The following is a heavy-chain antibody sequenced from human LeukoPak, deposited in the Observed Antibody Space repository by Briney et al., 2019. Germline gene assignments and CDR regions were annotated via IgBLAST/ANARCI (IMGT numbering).Heavy chain of an antibody. CDR1: GCTVSSNY. D-gene: IGHD1-1*01. CDR3: ARDRVNWNDVGGLFDY. Sequence: GGSLRLSCAASGCTVSSNYMSWVRQAPGKGLEWVSLIYSGGSTSYADSVKGRFTFSRENSKNTLYLQMNSLRAEDTAVYYCARDRVNWNDVGGLFDYWGQGTLVTVSS. V-gene: IGHV3-53*01. J-gene: IGHJ4*02. CDR2: IYSGGST.